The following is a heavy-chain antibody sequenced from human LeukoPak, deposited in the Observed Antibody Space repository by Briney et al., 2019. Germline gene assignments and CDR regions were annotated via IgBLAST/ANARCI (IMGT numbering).Heavy chain of an antibody. V-gene: IGHV4-59*01. J-gene: IGHJ5*02. CDR2: IYYSGST. CDR1: GGSISSYY. D-gene: IGHD2-2*01. CDR3: ARGAVPANNWLDP. Sequence: SETLSLTCTVSGGSISSYYWSWIRQPPGKGLEWIGYIYYSGSTNYNPSLKSRVTISVDTSKNQFSLKLSSVTAADTAVYYCARGAVPANNWLDPWGQGTLVTVSS.